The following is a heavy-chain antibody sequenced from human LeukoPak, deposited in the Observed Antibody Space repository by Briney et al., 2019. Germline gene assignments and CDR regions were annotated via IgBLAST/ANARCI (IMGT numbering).Heavy chain of an antibody. CDR1: GFTFSSYV. CDR3: AKAPSFYSSGWYYFDY. CDR2: ISGSGGST. Sequence: PGGSLRLSCAASGFTFSSYVMSWVRQAPGKGLEWVSAISGSGGSTYYADSVKVRFTISRDNSKNTLYLQMNSLRAEDTAVYYCAKAPSFYSSGWYYFDYWGQGTLVTVSS. J-gene: IGHJ4*02. V-gene: IGHV3-23*01. D-gene: IGHD6-19*01.